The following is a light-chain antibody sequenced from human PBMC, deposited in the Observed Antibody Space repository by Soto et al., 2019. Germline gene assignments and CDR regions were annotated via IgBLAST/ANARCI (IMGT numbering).Light chain of an antibody. CDR2: KAS. CDR1: QSISSW. Sequence: DIPMTQSPSTLSASLVDRVTITCRASQSISSWLAWYQQKPGKAPKLLIYKASNLESGVPSRFSGSGSGTEFTLTISSLQPDDFATYYCQQYNSLWTFGQGTKVDI. J-gene: IGKJ1*01. CDR3: QQYNSLWT. V-gene: IGKV1-5*03.